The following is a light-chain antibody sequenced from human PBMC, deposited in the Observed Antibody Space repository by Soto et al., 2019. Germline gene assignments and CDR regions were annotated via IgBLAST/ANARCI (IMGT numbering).Light chain of an antibody. J-gene: IGKJ1*01. CDR2: GAS. V-gene: IGKV3-20*01. CDR3: QQYGISPWT. CDR1: QSVNNNY. Sequence: EIVLTQSPGTLSLSPGERATLSCWASQSVNNNYLGWYQQKPGQAPRLLIHGASTRAAGIPARFSGSGSGTAFTLTITRLEPEDFAVYWCQQYGISPWTVGRGTKVEIK.